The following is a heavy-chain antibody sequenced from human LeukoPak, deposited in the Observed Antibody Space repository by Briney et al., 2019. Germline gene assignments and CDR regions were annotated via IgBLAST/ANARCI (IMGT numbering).Heavy chain of an antibody. CDR3: ARDRLRRDILTGTYYYYYMDV. CDR1: GYTFTSYY. CDR2: INPSGGST. V-gene: IGHV1-46*01. J-gene: IGHJ6*03. Sequence: ASVKVSCKASGYTFTSYYMHWVRQAPGQGLEWMGIINPSGGSTSYAQKFQGRVTMTRDTSTSTVYMELSSLRSEDTAVYYCARDRLRRDILTGTYYYYYMDVWGKGTTVTISS. D-gene: IGHD3-9*01.